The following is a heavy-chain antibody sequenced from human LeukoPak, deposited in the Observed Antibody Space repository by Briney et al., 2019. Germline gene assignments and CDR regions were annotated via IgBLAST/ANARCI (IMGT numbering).Heavy chain of an antibody. CDR3: ARQGVGALDY. CDR2: INHSRST. Sequence: SETLSLTCAVYGGSFSGYYWSWIRQPPGKGLEWIGGINHSRSTNYNPSLKSRVTISVDTSKNQFSLKLSSVTAADTAVYYCARQGVGALDYWGQGTLVTVSS. CDR1: GGSFSGYY. D-gene: IGHD1-26*01. J-gene: IGHJ4*02. V-gene: IGHV4-34*01.